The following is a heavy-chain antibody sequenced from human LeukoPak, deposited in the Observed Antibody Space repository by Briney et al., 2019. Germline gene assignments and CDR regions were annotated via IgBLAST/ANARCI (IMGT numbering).Heavy chain of an antibody. CDR1: GYSFTSYW. CDR3: AGLLNMRGDYVYDAFDI. D-gene: IGHD4-17*01. V-gene: IGHV5-51*01. CDR2: IYPGDSDT. Sequence: GESLKISCKGSGYSFTSYWIGWVRQMPGKGLEWMGIIYPGDSDTRYSPSFQGQVTISADKSISTAYLQWSSLKASDTAMYYCAGLLNMRGDYVYDAFDIWGQGTMVTVSS. J-gene: IGHJ3*02.